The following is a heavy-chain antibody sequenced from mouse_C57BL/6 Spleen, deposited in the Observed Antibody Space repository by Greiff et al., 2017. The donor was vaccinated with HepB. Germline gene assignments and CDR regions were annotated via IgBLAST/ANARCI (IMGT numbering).Heavy chain of an antibody. CDR2: INPSSGYT. CDR1: GYTFTSYT. D-gene: IGHD4-1*01. V-gene: IGHV1-4*01. Sequence: VQLQQSGAELARPGASVKMSCKASGYTFTSYTMHWVKQRPGQGLEWIGYINPSSGYTKYNQKFKDKATLTADKSSSTAYMQLSSLTSEDSAVYYCARSLGRGNYAMGYWGQGTSVTVSS. J-gene: IGHJ4*01. CDR3: ARSLGRGNYAMGY.